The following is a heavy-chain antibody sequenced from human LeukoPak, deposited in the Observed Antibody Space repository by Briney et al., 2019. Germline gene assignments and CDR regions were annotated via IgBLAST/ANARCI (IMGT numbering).Heavy chain of an antibody. D-gene: IGHD2-2*01. CDR1: GGTFSSYA. CDR2: INPNSGGT. V-gene: IGHV1-2*02. Sequence: ASVKVSCKASGGTFSSYAISWVRQAPGQGLEWMGWINPNSGGTNYAQKFQGRVTMTRDTSISTAYMELSRLRSDDTAVYYCARVLSPYCSSTSCPSLKYYYYYYMDVWGKGTTVTVSS. CDR3: ARVLSPYCSSTSCPSLKYYYYYYMDV. J-gene: IGHJ6*03.